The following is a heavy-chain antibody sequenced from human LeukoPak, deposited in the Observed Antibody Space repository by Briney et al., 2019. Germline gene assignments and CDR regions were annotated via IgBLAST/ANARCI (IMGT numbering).Heavy chain of an antibody. CDR2: INHSGST. J-gene: IGHJ4*02. V-gene: IGHV4-34*01. D-gene: IGHD3-10*01. Sequence: PSETLSLTCAVYGGSFSGYYRSWIRQPPGKGLEWIGEINHSGSTNYNPSLKSRVTISVDTSKNQFSLKLSSVTAADTAVYYCAMRTAAGYGSGGDYWGQGTLVTVSS. CDR3: AMRTAAGYGSGGDY. CDR1: GGSFSGYY.